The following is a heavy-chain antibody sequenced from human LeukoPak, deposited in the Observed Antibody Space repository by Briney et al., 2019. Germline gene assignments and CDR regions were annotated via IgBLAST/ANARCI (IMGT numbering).Heavy chain of an antibody. V-gene: IGHV3-30*04. D-gene: IGHD5-24*01. Sequence: GGSLRLSCAASGFTFSNSAINWVRQAPGKGLEWVAVISNDERNKYYTNSVKGRFTISRDNSKSTVYLQMNSLRPEDTAVYYCARPSPPGDGYNPCDYWGPGALVIVSS. CDR1: GFTFSNSA. CDR2: ISNDERNK. CDR3: ARPSPPGDGYNPCDY. J-gene: IGHJ4*02.